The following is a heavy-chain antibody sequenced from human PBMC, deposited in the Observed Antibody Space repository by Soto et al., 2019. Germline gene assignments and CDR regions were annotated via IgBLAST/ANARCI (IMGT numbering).Heavy chain of an antibody. V-gene: IGHV3-33*01. D-gene: IGHD3-22*01. CDR2: IWYDGSNK. Sequence: HPGGSLRLSCAASGFTFSSYGMHWVRQAPGKGLEWVAVIWYDGSNKYYADSVKGRFTISRDNSKNTLYLQMNSLRAEDTAVYYCARESSPRYYYDSSGYYLHTDAFDIWGQGTMVTVSS. CDR1: GFTFSSYG. CDR3: ARESSPRYYYDSSGYYLHTDAFDI. J-gene: IGHJ3*02.